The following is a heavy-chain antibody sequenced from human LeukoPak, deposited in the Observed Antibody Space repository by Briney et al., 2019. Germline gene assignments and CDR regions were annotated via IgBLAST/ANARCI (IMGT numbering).Heavy chain of an antibody. D-gene: IGHD2-15*01. CDR1: GGSISSYY. CDR2: IYYSGST. J-gene: IGHJ5*02. Sequence: SETLSLTCTVSGGSISSYYWSWIRQPPGEGLQWIEYIYYSGSTNYNPCLKSRVTISVDTSKNQFSLKLSSVTAADTAVYYCARHYCSAGSCYEDWFDPWGQGTLVTVSS. V-gene: IGHV4-59*08. CDR3: ARHYCSAGSCYEDWFDP.